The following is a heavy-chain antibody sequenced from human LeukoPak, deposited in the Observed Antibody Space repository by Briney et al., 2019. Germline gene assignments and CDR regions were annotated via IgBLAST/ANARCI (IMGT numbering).Heavy chain of an antibody. D-gene: IGHD1-26*01. V-gene: IGHV5-51*01. Sequence: GDSLKISCKGSQYSFTSYWIGWVRPMPGKGLEWMGIIYPGDSDTRYSPSLQGQVTISADKSISTAYLQWSSLKASDTAMYYCARQGGSYYPVYYFDYWGQGTLVTVSS. CDR1: QYSFTSYW. CDR2: IYPGDSDT. CDR3: ARQGGSYYPVYYFDY. J-gene: IGHJ4*02.